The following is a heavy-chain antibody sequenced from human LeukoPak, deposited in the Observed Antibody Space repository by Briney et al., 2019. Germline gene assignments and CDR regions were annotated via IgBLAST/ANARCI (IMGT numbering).Heavy chain of an antibody. V-gene: IGHV4-34*01. D-gene: IGHD6-6*01. CDR1: GGSFSGYY. CDR3: ARDFSSSSTVYYYYYMDV. CDR2: INHSGST. Sequence: SETLSLTCAVYGGSFSGYYWSWIRQPPGKGLEWIGEINHSGSTNYNPSLKSRVTISLDTSKNQFSLKLSSVTAADTAIYYCARDFSSSSTVYYYYYMDVWGKGTTVTVSS. J-gene: IGHJ6*03.